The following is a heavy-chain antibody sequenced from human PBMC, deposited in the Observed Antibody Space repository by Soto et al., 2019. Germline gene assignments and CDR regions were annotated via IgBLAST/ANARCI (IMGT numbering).Heavy chain of an antibody. CDR2: IKGDEYTM. Sequence: EVQLVESGGGLVQPGRSLRLSCAASGFSFSSYWIHWVRQPPGKGLEWVSRIKGDEYTMGYADSVRGRFTISRDNAKNTVYLQMNSLRVEETAVYYCARGGLGSYLLDSWGQGTLVTVSS. V-gene: IGHV3-74*01. J-gene: IGHJ4*02. CDR3: ARGGLGSYLLDS. D-gene: IGHD3-10*01. CDR1: GFSFSSYW.